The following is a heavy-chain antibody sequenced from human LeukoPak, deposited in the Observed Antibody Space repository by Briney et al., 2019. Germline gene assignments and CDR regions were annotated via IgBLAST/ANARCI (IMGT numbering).Heavy chain of an antibody. CDR2: IYHSGST. D-gene: IGHD3-16*02. Sequence: SETLSLTCTVSGGSISSGGYYWSWIRLPPGKGLEWIGYIYHSGSTYYNPSLKSRVTISVGRSKNQFSLKLSSVTAADTAVYYCARNYVWGSYRYFSYWGQGTLVTVSS. CDR1: GGSISSGGYY. V-gene: IGHV4-30-2*01. J-gene: IGHJ4*02. CDR3: ARNYVWGSYRYFSY.